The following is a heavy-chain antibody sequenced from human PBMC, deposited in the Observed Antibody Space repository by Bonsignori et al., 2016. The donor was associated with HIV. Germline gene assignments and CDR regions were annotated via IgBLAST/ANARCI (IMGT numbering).Heavy chain of an antibody. CDR3: AKEGDFVVGNYMDV. D-gene: IGHD2-15*01. J-gene: IGHJ6*03. CDR1: GFTFKNYA. V-gene: IGHV3-23*01. Sequence: EVQLLESGGGLVQPGGSLRLSCAASGFTFKNYAMSWVRQAPGKGLEWVSSLRGSGGITFYADSVKGRFTISRDNSKNTLYMEMNSLTAEDTAVYYCAKEGDFVVGNYMDVLGKGTTVTVSS. CDR2: LRGSGGIT.